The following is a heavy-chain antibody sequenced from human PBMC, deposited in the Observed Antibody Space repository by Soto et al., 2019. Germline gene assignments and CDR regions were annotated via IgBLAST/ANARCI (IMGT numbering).Heavy chain of an antibody. CDR3: ARGYDFWSGPQDP. J-gene: IGHJ5*02. CDR2: INAGNGNT. Sequence: ASVKVSCKASGYSLTGYYMHWVRQAPGQGLEWMGWINAGNGNTKYSQKFQGRVTITRDTSASTAYMELSSLRSEDTAVYYCARGYDFWSGPQDPWGQGTLVTVSS. D-gene: IGHD3-3*01. V-gene: IGHV1-3*01. CDR1: GYSLTGYY.